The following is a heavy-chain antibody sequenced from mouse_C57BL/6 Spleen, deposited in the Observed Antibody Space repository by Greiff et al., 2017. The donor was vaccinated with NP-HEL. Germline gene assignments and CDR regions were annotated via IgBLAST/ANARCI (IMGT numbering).Heavy chain of an antibody. CDR3: ARKEGNPPTVVAFDD. D-gene: IGHD1-1*01. CDR2: IDPSDSYT. CDR1: GYTFTSYW. J-gene: IGHJ2*01. Sequence: QVQLQQPGAELVKPGASVKLSCKASGYTFTSYWMQWVKQRPGQGLEWIGEIDPSDSYTNYNQKFKGKATLPVDTSSSTAYMQLSSLTSEDSAVYYCARKEGNPPTVVAFDDWGQGTTLTVSS. V-gene: IGHV1-50*01.